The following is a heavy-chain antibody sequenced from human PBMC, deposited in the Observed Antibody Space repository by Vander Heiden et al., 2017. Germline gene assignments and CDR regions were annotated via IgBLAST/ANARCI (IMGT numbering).Heavy chain of an antibody. CDR3: ARGLRNTARAPHANNWFDP. V-gene: IGHV4-34*01. CDR1: GGSFSGYY. D-gene: IGHD5-18*01. Sequence: QVQLQQWGAGLLKPSETLSLTCAVYGGSFSGYYWSWIRQPPGKGLEWIGEINHSGSTNYNPSLKRRVTISVDTSKNQFSLKLSSVTAAETAVYYCARGLRNTARAPHANNWFDPWGQGTLVTVSS. CDR2: INHSGST. J-gene: IGHJ5*02.